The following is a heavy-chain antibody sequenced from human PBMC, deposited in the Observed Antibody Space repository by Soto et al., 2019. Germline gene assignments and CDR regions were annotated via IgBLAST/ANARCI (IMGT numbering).Heavy chain of an antibody. Sequence: GSLRLSCAASVFIFSNYGMHWVRQAPGKELEWVAVVSSAGSTKYYADSVKGRFTISRDNSKNTVFLQMNSLRAEDTAVYYCAKDLGYSYGGFFDYWGQGTLVTVSS. J-gene: IGHJ4*02. CDR1: VFIFSNYG. CDR2: VSSAGSTK. V-gene: IGHV3-30*18. D-gene: IGHD5-18*01. CDR3: AKDLGYSYGGFFDY.